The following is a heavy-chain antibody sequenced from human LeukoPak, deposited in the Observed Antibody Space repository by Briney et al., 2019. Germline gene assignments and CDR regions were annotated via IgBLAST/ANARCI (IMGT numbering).Heavy chain of an antibody. V-gene: IGHV1-2*02. CDR2: IYPNSGGT. CDR3: ARGRTIIDY. D-gene: IGHD2-8*01. Sequence: ASVKVSCKGSGYTFTGYYMHWVRQAPGQGLEWMGWIYPNSGGTNYAQKFQGRVSMTRDTSISTAYLELSRLRSDDTAVYYCARGRTIIDYWGQGTLVTVSS. J-gene: IGHJ4*02. CDR1: GYTFTGYY.